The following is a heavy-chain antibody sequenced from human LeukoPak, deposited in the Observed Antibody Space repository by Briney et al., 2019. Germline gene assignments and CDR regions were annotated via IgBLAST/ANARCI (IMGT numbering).Heavy chain of an antibody. CDR3: ASGIAAATHWFDP. Sequence: GGSLRLSCAASGFNFSDYYMSWIRQAPGKGLEWVSYMSSSGSVIYYANSVEGRFTISRDNAKNSLYLQMNSLRAEDTAVYYCASGIAAATHWFDPWGQGTLVTVSS. CDR1: GFNFSDYY. CDR2: MSSSGSVI. D-gene: IGHD6-13*01. V-gene: IGHV3-11*01. J-gene: IGHJ5*02.